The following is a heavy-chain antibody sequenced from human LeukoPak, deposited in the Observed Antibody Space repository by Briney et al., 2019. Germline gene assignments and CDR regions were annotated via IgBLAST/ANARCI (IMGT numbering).Heavy chain of an antibody. V-gene: IGHV4-59*01. D-gene: IGHD3-10*01. CDR2: IYYSGGT. CDR1: GGSISSYY. J-gene: IGHJ5*02. Sequence: SETLSLTCTVSGGSISSYYWSWIRQPPGKGLEWIGYIYYSGGTNYNPSLRSRVTISVDTSKNQFSLKLSSVTAADTAVYYCAREKAGLGSAWFDPWGQGTLVTVSS. CDR3: AREKAGLGSAWFDP.